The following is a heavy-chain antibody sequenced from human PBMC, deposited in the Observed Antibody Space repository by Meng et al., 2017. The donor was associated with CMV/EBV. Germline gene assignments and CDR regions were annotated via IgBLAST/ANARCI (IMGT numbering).Heavy chain of an antibody. J-gene: IGHJ4*02. CDR3: AREGWLQLRYFDY. CDR2: IYYSGST. V-gene: IGHV4-39*07. D-gene: IGHD5-24*01. Sequence: SETLSLTCTVSGGPISSSSYYWGWIRQPPGKGLEWIGSIYYSGSTYYNPSLKSRVTISVDTSKNQFSLKLSSVTAADTAVYYCAREGWLQLRYFDYWGQGTLVTVSS. CDR1: GGPISSSSYY.